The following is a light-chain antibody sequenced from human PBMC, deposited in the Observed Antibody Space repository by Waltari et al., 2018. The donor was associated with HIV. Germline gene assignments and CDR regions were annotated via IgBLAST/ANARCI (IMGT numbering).Light chain of an antibody. Sequence: VVITQSPLSLPVTLGQPASLSCRSSQSLVYSDGNPYLNWFQQRPGQSPRRLIYKVSNRDTAVPDRVSGSGSGTDFTLKSSRVEGDDVGVYYCMQSTHWPATFGGGTKVEMK. CDR2: KVS. CDR3: MQSTHWPAT. CDR1: QSLVYSDGNPY. V-gene: IGKV2-30*01. J-gene: IGKJ4*01.